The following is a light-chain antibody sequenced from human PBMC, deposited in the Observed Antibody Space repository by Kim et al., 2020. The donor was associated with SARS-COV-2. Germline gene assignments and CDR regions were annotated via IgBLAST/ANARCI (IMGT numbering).Light chain of an antibody. J-gene: IGKJ2*01. Sequence: PGGSAILSCGASQGIGTNLAWYHQKPGPAPRLLIYGASTRATGVPARISGSASGSDFTLTISTLQSGDFGIYYCQQYNNWFPYTFGQGTKLEI. V-gene: IGKV3-15*01. CDR3: QQYNNWFPYT. CDR1: QGIGTN. CDR2: GAS.